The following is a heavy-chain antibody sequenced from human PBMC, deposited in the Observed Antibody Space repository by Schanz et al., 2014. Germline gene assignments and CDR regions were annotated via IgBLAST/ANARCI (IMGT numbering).Heavy chain of an antibody. V-gene: IGHV4-31*03. D-gene: IGHD3-16*01. CDR2: ISYSGST. CDR1: GASISSGGYY. Sequence: QVQLQESGPGLVKPSQTLSLTCTVSGASISSGGYYWDWIRLLPGKGLEWIGYISYSGSTSFNPSLKSRLTMSVDTSKNQFSRRLSSVTAADTAVYYCARHGGIPYYPMDVWGPGTTVTVSS. J-gene: IGHJ6*02. CDR3: ARHGGIPYYPMDV.